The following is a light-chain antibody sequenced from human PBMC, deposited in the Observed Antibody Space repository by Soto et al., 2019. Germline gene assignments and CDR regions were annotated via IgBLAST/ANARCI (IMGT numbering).Light chain of an antibody. CDR1: QSVSGW. CDR3: QQYNSYSPIT. CDR2: DAS. Sequence: DLHKTESPSSLSTSVGYTVTVSCRASQSVSGWLAWYQQKPGEAPKLLIYDASSLESGVPSRFSGSGSGTEFTLTISSLQPDDFATYYCQQYNSYSPITFGQGALLEI. V-gene: IGKV1-5*01. J-gene: IGKJ5*01.